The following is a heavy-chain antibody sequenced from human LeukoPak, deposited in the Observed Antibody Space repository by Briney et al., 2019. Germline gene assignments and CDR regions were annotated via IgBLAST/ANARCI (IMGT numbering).Heavy chain of an antibody. D-gene: IGHD2-2*02. CDR3: ARILVPAAIPGSSSYFFDY. CDR1: GFSLSTSGMC. Sequence: SGPALVKPTQTLTLTCTFSGFSLSTSGMCVSWIRQPPGKALEWLARIDWDDDKYYSTSLKTRLTISKDTSKNQVVLTMTNMDPVDTATYYCARILVPAAIPGSSSYFFDYWGQGTLVTVSS. CDR2: IDWDDDK. J-gene: IGHJ4*02. V-gene: IGHV2-70*11.